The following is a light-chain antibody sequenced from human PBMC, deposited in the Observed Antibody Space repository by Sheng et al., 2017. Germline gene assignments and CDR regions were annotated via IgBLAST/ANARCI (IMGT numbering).Light chain of an antibody. V-gene: IGKV3-15*01. CDR3: QQRSKWPVT. J-gene: IGKJ3*01. CDR2: VAS. Sequence: EVVMTQSPATLSVSAGETVNLSCRASQSVNNLVAWYQQRRGQPPRLLIYVASTRATGVPARFSGSGSGTEFTLTISSLQSEDFAVYYCQQRSKWPVTFGPGTKVDIK. CDR1: QSVNNL.